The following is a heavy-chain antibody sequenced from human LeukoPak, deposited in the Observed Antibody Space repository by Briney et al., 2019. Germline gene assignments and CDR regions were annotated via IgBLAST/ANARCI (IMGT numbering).Heavy chain of an antibody. D-gene: IGHD1-7*01. CDR2: MNPNSGNT. Sequence: ASVTVSCKASGYTFTSYDINWVRQATGQGLEWMGWMNPNSGNTGYAQKFQGRVTMTRNTSISTAYMELSSLRSEDTAVYYCAGGTRALVELVVIDYYMDVWGKGTTVTVSS. CDR1: GYTFTSYD. V-gene: IGHV1-8*01. CDR3: AGGTRALVELVVIDYYMDV. J-gene: IGHJ6*03.